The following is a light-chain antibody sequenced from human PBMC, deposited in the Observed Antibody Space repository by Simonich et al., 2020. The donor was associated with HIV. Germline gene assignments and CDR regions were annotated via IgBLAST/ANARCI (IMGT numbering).Light chain of an antibody. Sequence: EIVMTQSTATLSVSPGERATLSCRASQRISSNLAWYQQKPGQSPRLLIYDASNRATGIPATVSGSGSGTEFTLTISSLQSEDFAVYYCQQYNNWPPWTFGQGTKVEIK. CDR2: DAS. CDR3: QQYNNWPPWT. J-gene: IGKJ1*01. V-gene: IGKV3D-15*01. CDR1: QRISSN.